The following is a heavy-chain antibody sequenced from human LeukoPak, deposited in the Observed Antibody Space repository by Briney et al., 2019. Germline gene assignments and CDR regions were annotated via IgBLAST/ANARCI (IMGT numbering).Heavy chain of an antibody. Sequence: SETLSLTCAVYGGSFSGYYLSWIRQPPGKGLEWIGEINHSGSTNYNPSLKSRVTISVDTSKNQFSLKLSSVTAADTAVYYCARVGSSSWCDPWGQGTLVTVSS. J-gene: IGHJ5*02. CDR2: INHSGST. D-gene: IGHD6-13*01. V-gene: IGHV4-34*01. CDR3: ARVGSSSWCDP. CDR1: GGSFSGYY.